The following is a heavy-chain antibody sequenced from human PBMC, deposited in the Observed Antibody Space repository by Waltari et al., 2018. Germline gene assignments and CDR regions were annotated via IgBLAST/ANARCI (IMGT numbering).Heavy chain of an antibody. CDR1: GFTFSSYW. CDR3: ARSYSSGWYFDY. V-gene: IGHV3-7*01. Sequence: EVQLVESGGGLVQPGGSLRLSCAASGFTFSSYWMSWFRQSPGKGVEWVAKIKQDGSEKYYVDSVKGRFTISRDNAKNSLYLQMNSLRAEDTAVYYCARSYSSGWYFDYWGQGTLVTVSS. CDR2: IKQDGSEK. D-gene: IGHD6-19*01. J-gene: IGHJ4*02.